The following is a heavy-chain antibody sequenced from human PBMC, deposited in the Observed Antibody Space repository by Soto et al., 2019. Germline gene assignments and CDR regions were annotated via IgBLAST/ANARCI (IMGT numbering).Heavy chain of an antibody. CDR1: GFTFSNYA. CDR2: ISKDGNDQ. CDR3: AKDRWEFTRYFDS. V-gene: IGHV3-30*18. Sequence: QVQLVESGGGVVQPGTSLRLSCAASGFTFSNYAMHWVRQAPGKGLEWVAVISKDGNDQFFADSVKGRFSVSRDNSKNTLYLQMNSLRPEYTAVYYCAKDRWEFTRYFDSWGHGTRVLVS. J-gene: IGHJ4*01. D-gene: IGHD1-26*01.